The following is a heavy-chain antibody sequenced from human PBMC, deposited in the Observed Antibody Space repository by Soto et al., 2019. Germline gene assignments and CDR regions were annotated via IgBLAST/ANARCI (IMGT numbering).Heavy chain of an antibody. CDR2: ISSGSSNT. V-gene: IGHV3-11*06. CDR1: GFTFSDHY. CDR3: ARGGLIYSFGI. Sequence: SLRLSCAASGFTFSDHYMSWIRQAPGKGLEWVSSISSGSSNTNYADSVKGRFTISRDNAKNSLYLQMNSLRAEDTAVYYCARGGLIYSFGIWGQGTMVTV. J-gene: IGHJ3*02. D-gene: IGHD3-10*01.